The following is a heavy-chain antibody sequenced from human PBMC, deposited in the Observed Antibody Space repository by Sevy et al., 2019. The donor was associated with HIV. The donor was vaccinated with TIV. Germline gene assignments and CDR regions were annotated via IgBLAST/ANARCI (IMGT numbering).Heavy chain of an antibody. CDR1: GFTIRTYN. J-gene: IGHJ6*02. D-gene: IGHD2-15*01. CDR3: ARDLVIPATPDYFYYGMDV. V-gene: IGHV3-21*01. Sequence: GGSLRLSCAASGFTIRTYNMNWVRQAPGKGLEWVSSISSSSTYIYYADSVKGRFTISRNKAKNSLYLQMSSLRAEDTAVYYCARDLVIPATPDYFYYGMDVWGQGTTVTVSS. CDR2: ISSSSTYI.